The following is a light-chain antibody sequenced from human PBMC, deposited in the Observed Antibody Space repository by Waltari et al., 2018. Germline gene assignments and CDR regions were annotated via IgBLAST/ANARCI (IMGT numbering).Light chain of an antibody. V-gene: IGLV3-21*02. CDR2: DDS. J-gene: IGLJ1*01. CDR3: QVWDTSSDQNYV. CDR1: NIGSKS. Sequence: SYVLTQPPSVSVAPGQTARITCGGTNIGSKSVHWYQQKPGQAPVLVVYDDSDRPSGMPERFSGSNSGNTATLTINRVEAGDEADYFCQVWDTSSDQNYVFGTATKVTV.